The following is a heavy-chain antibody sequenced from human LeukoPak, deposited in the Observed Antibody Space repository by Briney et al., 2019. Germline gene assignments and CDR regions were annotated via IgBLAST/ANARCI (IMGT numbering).Heavy chain of an antibody. J-gene: IGHJ4*02. CDR1: GGSFSGYY. D-gene: IGHD3-22*01. Sequence: SETLSLTCAVYGGSFSGYYWSWIRQPPGKGLEWIGEINHSGSTNYNPSLKSRVTISVDTSKNQFSLKPSSVTAADTAVYYCARGRSQYYYDSSGYYFDYWGQGTLVTVSS. CDR2: INHSGST. V-gene: IGHV4-34*01. CDR3: ARGRSQYYYDSSGYYFDY.